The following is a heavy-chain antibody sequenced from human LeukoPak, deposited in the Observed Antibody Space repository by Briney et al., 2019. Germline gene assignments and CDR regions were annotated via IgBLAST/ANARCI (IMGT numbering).Heavy chain of an antibody. V-gene: IGHV3-66*01. CDR2: IYSGGST. Sequence: GGSLRLSCAASGFTVSSNYMSWVRQAPGKGLEWVSVIYSGGSTYYADSVKGRFTISRDNSKNTLYLQMNSLRAEDTAIYYCAKAAIGGYYYDSSGYYFDYWGQGTLVTVSS. CDR1: GFTVSSNY. CDR3: AKAAIGGYYYDSSGYYFDY. D-gene: IGHD3-22*01. J-gene: IGHJ4*02.